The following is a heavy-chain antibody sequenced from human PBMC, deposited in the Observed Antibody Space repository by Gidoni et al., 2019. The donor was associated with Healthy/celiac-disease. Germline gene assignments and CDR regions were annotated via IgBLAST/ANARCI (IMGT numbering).Heavy chain of an antibody. CDR2: ISAYNGNT. D-gene: IGHD3-16*01. CDR3: ARATRRLYGGANPNWFDP. J-gene: IGHJ5*02. V-gene: IGHV1-18*04. CDR1: GYTFPSYG. Sequence: QVQLVQSGAEVKKPGASVKVSCKASGYTFPSYGISWVRQAPGQGLEWMGWISAYNGNTNYAQKLQGRVTMTTDTSTSTAYMELRSLRSDDTAVYYCARATRRLYGGANPNWFDPWGQGTLVTVSS.